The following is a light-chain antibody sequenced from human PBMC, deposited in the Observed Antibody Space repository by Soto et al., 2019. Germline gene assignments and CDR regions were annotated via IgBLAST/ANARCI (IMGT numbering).Light chain of an antibody. CDR2: GAS. V-gene: IGKV3-20*01. CDR3: QQYGSSPLT. J-gene: IGKJ4*01. CDR1: QSVTSTY. Sequence: EIVLTQSPGTLSLSPGERATLSCRASQSVTSTYLAWYQQKPGQAPRLLIYGASNRATGIPDRFTGSWSGTDFTLTISRLEPEDFAVYYCQQYGSSPLTLGGGTKVEIK.